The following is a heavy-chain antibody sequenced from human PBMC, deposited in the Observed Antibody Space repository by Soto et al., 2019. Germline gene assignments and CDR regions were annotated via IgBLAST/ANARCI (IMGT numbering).Heavy chain of an antibody. V-gene: IGHV4-34*01. D-gene: IGHD6-19*01. CDR1: GGSFSGYY. J-gene: IGHJ4*02. CDR3: ARGRPMVAGLGYFDY. Sequence: SETLSLTCAVYGGSFSGYYWSWIRQPPGKGLEWIGEINHSGSTNYNPSLKSRVTISVDTSKNQFSLKLSSVTAADTAVYYCARGRPMVAGLGYFDYWGQGTPVTVSS. CDR2: INHSGST.